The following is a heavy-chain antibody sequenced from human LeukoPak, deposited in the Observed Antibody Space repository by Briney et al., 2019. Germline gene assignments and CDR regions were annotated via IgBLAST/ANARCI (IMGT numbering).Heavy chain of an antibody. CDR2: ISSSSSTI. Sequence: GGSLRLSCAASGFTFSSYSMNWVRQAPGKGLEWVSYISSSSSTIYYADSVKGRFTISRDNAKNSLYLQMNSLRAEDTAVYYCARTYYYDSSGSPDYWGQGTLVTVSS. D-gene: IGHD3-22*01. J-gene: IGHJ4*02. V-gene: IGHV3-48*01. CDR1: GFTFSSYS. CDR3: ARTYYYDSSGSPDY.